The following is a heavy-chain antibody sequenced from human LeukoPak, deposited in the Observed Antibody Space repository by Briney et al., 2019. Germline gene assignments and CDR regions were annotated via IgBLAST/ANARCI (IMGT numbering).Heavy chain of an antibody. CDR1: GFTFSDYY. CDR2: ISSSGSTI. CDR3: ARRLHPYYYDSSGYWTFFDY. Sequence: GGSLRLSCAASGFTFSDYYMSWIRQAPGKGLEWVSYISSSGSTIYYADSVKGRFTISRDNAKNSLYLQMNSLRAEDTAVYYCARRLHPYYYDSSGYWTFFDYWGQGTLVTVSS. D-gene: IGHD3-22*01. J-gene: IGHJ4*02. V-gene: IGHV3-11*01.